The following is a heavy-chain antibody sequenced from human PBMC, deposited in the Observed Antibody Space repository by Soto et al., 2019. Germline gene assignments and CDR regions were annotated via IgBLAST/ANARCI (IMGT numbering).Heavy chain of an antibody. CDR1: GGSISSSDFY. CDR2: MYYSGTT. CDR3: AVVDSTGNWFDP. V-gene: IGHV4-39*01. Sequence: QLQLQESGPGLVKPSETLSLTCTVSGGSISSSDFYGGWLRQTPGKGLEFIGSMYYSGTTYYNPSLKSRVTISVDTSKNQFTLKLVSVTAADTAVYYCAVVDSTGNWFDPWGEGALVTVSS. D-gene: IGHD6-25*01. J-gene: IGHJ5*02.